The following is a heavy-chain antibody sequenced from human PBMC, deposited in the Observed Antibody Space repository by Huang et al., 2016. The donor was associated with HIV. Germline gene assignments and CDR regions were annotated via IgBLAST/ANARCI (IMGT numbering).Heavy chain of an antibody. CDR1: DYTFTKYC. CDR3: ARDRVPAVRYYYGMDV. J-gene: IGHJ6*02. CDR2: VSTYNGNT. V-gene: IGHV1-18*04. D-gene: IGHD3-16*02. Sequence: QVNLVQSGVDVKKPGASVKVSFKASDYTFTKYCLSWGGQAPGQGREWMVCVSTYNGNTKYYQQFQGGVTMTTYNTTNTAYMELGSLRYDDTAVYYCARDRVPAVRYYYGMDVWGQGTTVTVTS.